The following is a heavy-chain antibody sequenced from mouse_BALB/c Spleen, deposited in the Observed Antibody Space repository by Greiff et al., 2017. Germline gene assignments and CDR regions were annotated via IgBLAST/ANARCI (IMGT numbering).Heavy chain of an antibody. V-gene: IGHV1S29*02. CDR3: AHYYGSSYWYFDV. CDR2: IYPYNGGT. CDR1: GYTFTDYN. J-gene: IGHJ1*01. Sequence: VQLQQSGPELVKPGASVKISCKASGYTFTDYNMHWVKQSHGKSLEWIGYIYPYNGGTGYNQKFKSKATLTVDNSSSTAYMELRSLTSEDSAVYYCAHYYGSSYWYFDVWGAGTTVTVSS. D-gene: IGHD1-1*01.